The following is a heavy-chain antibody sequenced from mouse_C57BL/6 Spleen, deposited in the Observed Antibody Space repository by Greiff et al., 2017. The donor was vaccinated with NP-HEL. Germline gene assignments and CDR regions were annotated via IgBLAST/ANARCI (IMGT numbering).Heavy chain of an antibody. CDR3: TRDEYGTGGYAMDY. J-gene: IGHJ4*01. CDR1: GFTFSSYA. D-gene: IGHD5-1*01. CDR2: ISSGGDYI. Sequence: EVMLVESGEGLVKPGGSLKLSCAASGFTFSSYAMSWVRQTPEKRLEWVAYISSGGDYIYYADTVKGRFTISRDNARNTLYLQMSSLKSEDTAMYYCTRDEYGTGGYAMDYWGQGTSVTVSS. V-gene: IGHV5-9-1*02.